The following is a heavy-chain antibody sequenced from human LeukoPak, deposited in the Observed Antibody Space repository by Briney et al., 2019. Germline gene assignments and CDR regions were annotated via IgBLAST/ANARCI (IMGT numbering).Heavy chain of an antibody. CDR2: ISGSGGST. Sequence: GGSLRLSCAASGFTFDDYAMSWVRQASGNGLEWVSAISGSGGSTYYADSVKGRFTISRDNSKNTLHLQMNSLRAEDTAVYYCARPYYYNDGGLYFGPEAFDIWGQGTRVTVSS. V-gene: IGHV3-23*01. CDR1: GFTFDDYA. D-gene: IGHD3-10*01. CDR3: ARPYYYNDGGLYFGPEAFDI. J-gene: IGHJ3*02.